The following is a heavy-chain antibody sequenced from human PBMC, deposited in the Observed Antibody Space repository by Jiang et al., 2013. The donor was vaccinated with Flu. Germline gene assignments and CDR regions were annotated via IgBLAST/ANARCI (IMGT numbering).Heavy chain of an antibody. CDR2: IDPSDSYT. D-gene: IGHD3-22*01. J-gene: IGHJ3*02. CDR1: GYSFTSYW. Sequence: GAEVKKPGESLRISCKGSGYSFTSYWISWVRQMPGKGLEWMGRIDPSDSYTNYSPSFQGHVTISADKSISTAYLQWSSLKASDTAMYYCARHSPYYDSSGYYTDAFDIWAKGQWSPSLQ. CDR3: ARHSPYYDSSGYYTDAFDI. V-gene: IGHV5-10-1*01.